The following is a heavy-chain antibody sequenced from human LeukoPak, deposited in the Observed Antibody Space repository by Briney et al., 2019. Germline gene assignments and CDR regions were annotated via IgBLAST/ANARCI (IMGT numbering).Heavy chain of an antibody. Sequence: SETLSLTCAVYGGSFSGYYWSWIRQPPGKGLEWIGEINHSGSTNYNPSLKSRVTISVDTSKNQFSLKLSSVTAADTAVYYCARAFREGMTTGNFAYGGQGT. CDR2: INHSGST. CDR3: ARAFREGMTTGNFAY. J-gene: IGHJ4*02. D-gene: IGHD4-17*01. CDR1: GGSFSGYY. V-gene: IGHV4-34*01.